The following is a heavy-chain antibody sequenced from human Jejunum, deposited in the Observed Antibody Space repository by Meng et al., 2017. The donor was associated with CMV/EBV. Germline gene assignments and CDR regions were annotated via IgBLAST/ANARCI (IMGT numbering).Heavy chain of an antibody. CDR3: AREEQFYYDASSYGMDV. CDR2: IYYSGST. D-gene: IGHD3-22*01. CDR1: TSSADYF. V-gene: IGHV4-30-4*08. Sequence: TSSADYFWSWIRQPPGKGLEWIGHIYYSGSTHYNPSLKSRATISVDTSKNQFSLKLSSVTAADTAVYFCAREEQFYYDASSYGMDVWGQGTTVTVSS. J-gene: IGHJ6*02.